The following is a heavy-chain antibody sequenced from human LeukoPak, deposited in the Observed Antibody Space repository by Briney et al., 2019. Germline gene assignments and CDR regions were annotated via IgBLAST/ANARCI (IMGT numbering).Heavy chain of an antibody. CDR3: ARGRYGWLPFDY. CDR1: GGSISSGGYY. Sequence: RPSETLSPTCTVSGGSISSGGYYWSWIRQPPGKGLEWIGYIYHSGSTYYNPSLKSRVTISVDTSKNQFTLKLSSVTAADTAVYYCARGRYGWLPFDYWGQGTLVTVSS. CDR2: IYHSGST. D-gene: IGHD3-16*01. J-gene: IGHJ4*02. V-gene: IGHV4-61*08.